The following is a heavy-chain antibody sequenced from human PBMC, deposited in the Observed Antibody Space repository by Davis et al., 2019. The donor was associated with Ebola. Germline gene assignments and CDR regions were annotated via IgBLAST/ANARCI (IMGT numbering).Heavy chain of an antibody. CDR1: GYTFTSYY. CDR2: INPNSGGT. Sequence: ASVKVSCKASGYTFTSYYMHWVRQAPGQGLEWMGWINPNSGGTNYAQKFQGWVTMTRDTSISTAYMELGSLRSEDTAVYYCARVGYCSSTSCFYYYYYGMDVWGQRTTVTVSS. CDR3: ARVGYCSSTSCFYYYYYGMDV. D-gene: IGHD2-2*01. J-gene: IGHJ6*02. V-gene: IGHV1-2*04.